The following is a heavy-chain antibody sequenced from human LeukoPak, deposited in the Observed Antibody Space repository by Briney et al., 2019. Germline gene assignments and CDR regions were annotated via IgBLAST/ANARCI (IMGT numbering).Heavy chain of an antibody. V-gene: IGHV3-72*01. CDR1: GFIFSDYY. CDR2: SRNKVNGYTT. CDR3: ARDSGRFYIDY. D-gene: IGHD1-26*01. J-gene: IGHJ4*02. Sequence: GGSLRLSCAASGFIFSDYYMDWVRQAPGKGLEWVGRSRNKVNGYTTEYAASVKDRFTILRDDSRNSVYLQMNSLKSEDSAIYYCARDSGRFYIDYWGQGTLVTVSS.